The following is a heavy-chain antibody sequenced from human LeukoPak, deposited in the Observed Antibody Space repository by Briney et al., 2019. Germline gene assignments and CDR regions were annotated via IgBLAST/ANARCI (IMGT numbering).Heavy chain of an antibody. CDR3: ARGDTAMAFDY. J-gene: IGHJ4*02. CDR1: GGSISSGSYY. CDR2: IY. Sequence: PSETLSLTCTVSGGSISSGSYYWSWIRQPAGKGLEWIGRIYRVTISVDTSKNQFSLKLSSVTAADTAVYYCARGDTAMAFDYWGQGTLVTVSS. D-gene: IGHD5-18*01. V-gene: IGHV4-61*02.